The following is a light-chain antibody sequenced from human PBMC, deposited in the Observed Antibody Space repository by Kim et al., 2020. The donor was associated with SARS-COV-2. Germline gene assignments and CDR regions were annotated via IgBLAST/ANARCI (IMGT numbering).Light chain of an antibody. J-gene: IGKJ1*01. CDR1: QSIRIW. V-gene: IGKV1-5*03. CDR3: ERYITFPWT. Sequence: ASAGDRGTATWRARQSIRIWLAWDQRKSGEAPKLRNYTASTLDSGVPSRFSGSGSGTEFSLTISGLRPEEFATFYCERYITFPWTFGQRTKVESK. CDR2: TAS.